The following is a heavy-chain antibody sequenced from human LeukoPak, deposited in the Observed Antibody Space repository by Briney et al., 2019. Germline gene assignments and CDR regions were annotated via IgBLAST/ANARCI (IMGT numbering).Heavy chain of an antibody. D-gene: IGHD2-21*02. V-gene: IGHV4-39*07. CDR3: ARTHCEGDCFSAIRY. Sequence: SETLSLTCTVSGDSLRKNTFYWVWIRQPPGKGLEWIGSIYYSGGADYNPSLQSRVTISVDTSKNEFSLKVRSVTAADTAVYFCARTHCEGDCFSAIRYWGQGTPVTVSS. CDR2: IYYSGGA. CDR1: GDSLRKNTFY. J-gene: IGHJ4*02.